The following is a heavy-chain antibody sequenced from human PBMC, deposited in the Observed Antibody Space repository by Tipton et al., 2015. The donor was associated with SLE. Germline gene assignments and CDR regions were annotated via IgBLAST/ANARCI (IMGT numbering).Heavy chain of an antibody. CDR2: ISSGSNYI. J-gene: IGHJ4*02. D-gene: IGHD2-15*01. CDR3: VRGASIGYYYFDY. V-gene: IGHV3-21*01. Sequence: SLRLSCAASGFIFNCYSINWVRQAPGKGLEWVSSISSGSNYISYADSLKGRFTISRDDAKNSVFLQMNSLRAEDTAVYYCVRGASIGYYYFDYWGLGTLVTVSS. CDR1: GFIFNCYS.